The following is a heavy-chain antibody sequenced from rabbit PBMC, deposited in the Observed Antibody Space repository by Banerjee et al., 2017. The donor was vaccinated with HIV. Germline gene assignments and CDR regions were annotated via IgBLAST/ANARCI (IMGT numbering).Heavy chain of an antibody. V-gene: IGHV1S40*01. Sequence: QSLEESGGDLVKPGASLTLTCTASGFSFSSGYDMCWVRQAPGKGLEWIACINTSSGNTVYASWAKGRFTISKTSSTTVTLQMTSLTAADTANYFCARSARVVAEYNLWGPGTLVTVS. CDR1: GFSFSSGYD. D-gene: IGHD4-1*01. CDR3: ARSARVVAEYNL. CDR2: INTSSGNT. J-gene: IGHJ4*01.